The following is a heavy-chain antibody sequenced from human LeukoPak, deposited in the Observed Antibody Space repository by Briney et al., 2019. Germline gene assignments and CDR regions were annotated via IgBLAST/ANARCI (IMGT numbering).Heavy chain of an antibody. CDR2: INHSGST. V-gene: IGHV4-34*01. Sequence: SETLSLTCAVYGGSFSGYYWSWIREPPGKGLEWIGEINHSGSTNYNPSLKSRVTISVDTSKNQSSLKLSSVTAADTAVYYCARGPHYYDSSGYYRRRSYRDAFDIWGQGTMVTVSS. CDR1: GGSFSGYY. J-gene: IGHJ3*02. D-gene: IGHD3-22*01. CDR3: ARGPHYYDSSGYYRRRSYRDAFDI.